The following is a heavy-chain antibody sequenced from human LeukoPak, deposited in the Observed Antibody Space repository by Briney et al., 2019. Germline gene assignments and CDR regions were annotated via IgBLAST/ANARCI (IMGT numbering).Heavy chain of an antibody. V-gene: IGHV3-7*01. D-gene: IGHD2-21*01. CDR1: GFTFSRYW. Sequence: GGSLRLSCAASGFTFSRYWMSWVRQAPGKGLEWVANINEDGSEKYYVDSVKGRFTISRDNAKNSLYLQMNSLRAEDTAVYYCASEKYCVTWGQGTLVAVSS. CDR2: INEDGSEK. CDR3: ASEKYCVT. J-gene: IGHJ5*02.